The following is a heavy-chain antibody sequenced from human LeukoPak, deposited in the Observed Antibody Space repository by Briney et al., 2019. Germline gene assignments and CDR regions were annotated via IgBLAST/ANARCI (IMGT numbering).Heavy chain of an antibody. Sequence: GASVKVSCKASGGTFSSYAISWVRQAPGQGLEWMGWINPNNDYTYYAQKFQGRVTLTRDTSISTVYMELSGLTSDDTAVYYCATERAYCSSTSCYFDAYDYWGQGTLVTVSS. D-gene: IGHD2-2*01. J-gene: IGHJ4*02. CDR2: INPNNDYT. CDR1: GGTFSSYA. CDR3: ATERAYCSSTSCYFDAYDY. V-gene: IGHV1-2*02.